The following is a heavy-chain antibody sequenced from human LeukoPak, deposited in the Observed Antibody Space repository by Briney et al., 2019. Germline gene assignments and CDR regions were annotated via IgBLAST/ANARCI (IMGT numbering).Heavy chain of an antibody. D-gene: IGHD6-19*01. J-gene: IGHJ4*02. CDR3: ARDQDLRYSSGWYRSFDY. CDR1: GFTVSSNY. Sequence: GGSLRLSCAASGFTVSSNYMSWVRQAPGKGLEWVSVIYSGGSTYYADSVKGRFTISRDNSKNTLYLQMNSLRAEDTAVYYCARDQDLRYSSGWYRSFDYWGQGTLVTVSS. V-gene: IGHV3-53*01. CDR2: IYSGGST.